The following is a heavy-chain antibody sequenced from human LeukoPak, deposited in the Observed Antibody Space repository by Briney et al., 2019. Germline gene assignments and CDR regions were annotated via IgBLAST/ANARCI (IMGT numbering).Heavy chain of an antibody. D-gene: IGHD6-13*01. CDR3: ARTRAAAGYSSFWFDP. CDR2: IIPMFGTA. CDR1: GGTFSSYG. J-gene: IGHJ5*02. V-gene: IGHV1-69*13. Sequence: GASVKVSCKASGGTFSSYGISWVRQAPGQRLEWMGGIIPMFGTANYAQKFQGRITTTADVSTRTAYMELNSLRTEDTAVYYCARTRAAAGYSSFWFDPWGQGTLVTVSS.